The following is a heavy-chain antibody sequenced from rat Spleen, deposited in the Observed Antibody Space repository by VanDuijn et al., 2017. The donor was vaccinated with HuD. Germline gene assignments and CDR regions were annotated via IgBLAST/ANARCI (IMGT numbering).Heavy chain of an antibody. CDR1: GFTFSDYY. V-gene: IGHV5-29*01. CDR3: ASRTGTWFAY. Sequence: EVRLVESDGGLVQPGRSLKLSCAASGFTFSDYYMAWVRQAPAKGLEWVATISYDGRNTYYGDSVMGRFTISRDNAKNILYLQMDSLRSEDTATYYCASRTGTWFAYWGQGTLVTVSS. CDR2: ISYDGRNT. D-gene: IGHD5-1*01. J-gene: IGHJ3*01.